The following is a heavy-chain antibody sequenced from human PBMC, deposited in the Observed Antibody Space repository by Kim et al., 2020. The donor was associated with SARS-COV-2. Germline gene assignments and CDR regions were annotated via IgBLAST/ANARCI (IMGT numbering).Heavy chain of an antibody. J-gene: IGHJ1*01. V-gene: IGHV3-30*02. CDR3: AKTPDYGGNSYWYFQH. Sequence: SVKGRFTISRDNSKNTLYLQMNSLRAEDTAVYYCAKTPDYGGNSYWYFQHWGQGTLVTVSS. D-gene: IGHD2-15*01.